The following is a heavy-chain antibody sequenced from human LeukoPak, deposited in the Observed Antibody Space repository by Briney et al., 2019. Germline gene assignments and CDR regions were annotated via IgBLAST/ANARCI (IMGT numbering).Heavy chain of an antibody. CDR2: IYYSGST. CDR1: GGSISSSSYY. D-gene: IGHD3-9*01. J-gene: IGHJ4*02. CDR3: ARQDSDILTGYFYFDY. V-gene: IGHV4-39*01. Sequence: SETLSLTCTVSGGSISSSSYYWGWIRQPPGKGLEWIGSIYYSGSTYYNPSLKSRVTISVDTSKNQFSLKLSSVTAADTAVYYCARQDSDILTGYFYFDYWGQGTLVTVSS.